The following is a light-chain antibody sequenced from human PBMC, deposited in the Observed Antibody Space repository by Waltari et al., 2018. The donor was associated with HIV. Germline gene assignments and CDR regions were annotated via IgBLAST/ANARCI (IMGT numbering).Light chain of an antibody. CDR3: GTWDTSLDAGV. CDR1: SSNMGHNY. Sequence: SVLTQPPPVSAAPGQKVTISCPGSSSNMGHNYLSWFQQLPGAAPRFLIYGNNQRPAGVPDRFSGSRSGTSATLGVSGLQPGDEADYYCGTWDTSLDAGVFGGGTKLTVL. V-gene: IGLV1-51*01. J-gene: IGLJ3*02. CDR2: GNN.